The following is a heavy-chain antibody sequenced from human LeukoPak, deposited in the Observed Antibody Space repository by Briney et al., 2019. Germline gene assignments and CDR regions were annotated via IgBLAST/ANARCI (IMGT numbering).Heavy chain of an antibody. Sequence: SETLSLTCAVYGGSFSGYYWSWIRQPPGKGLEWIGEINHTGSTNYNPSLRSRVTISVDTSKNQFSLKLSSVTAADTAVYYCARVKFYYYYYMDVWGKGTTVTVSS. J-gene: IGHJ6*03. V-gene: IGHV4-34*01. CDR1: GGSFSGYY. CDR3: ARVKFYYYYYMDV. CDR2: INHTGST.